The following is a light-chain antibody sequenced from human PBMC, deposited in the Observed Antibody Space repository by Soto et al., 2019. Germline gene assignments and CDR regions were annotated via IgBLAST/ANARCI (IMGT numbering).Light chain of an antibody. V-gene: IGLV2-11*01. CDR2: DVS. J-gene: IGLJ1*01. CDR3: CSYGGSYYV. Sequence: QSALTQPRSVSGSPGQSVTISCTGTSSDVGGYNYVYWYQQHPGKAPKLMIYDVSKRPSGVPDRFSGSKSGNTASLTISGLQAEDKADYYCCSYGGSYYVFGTGTKVTVL. CDR1: SSDVGGYNY.